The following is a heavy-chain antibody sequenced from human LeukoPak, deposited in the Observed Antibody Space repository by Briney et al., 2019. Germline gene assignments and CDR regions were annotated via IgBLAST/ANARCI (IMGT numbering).Heavy chain of an antibody. Sequence: SETLSLTCTVSGASISSYYWSWFRRPPGKGLEWIAYIFPSGSINFNPSLKSRVSISVDGSKNNFSLDLSSVTAADTAVYYCARRRDETTTAAGYYHMDVWGKGTTVTVSS. CDR3: ARRRDETTTAAGYYHMDV. J-gene: IGHJ6*03. D-gene: IGHD1-1*01. CDR2: IFPSGSI. CDR1: GASISSYY. V-gene: IGHV4-4*09.